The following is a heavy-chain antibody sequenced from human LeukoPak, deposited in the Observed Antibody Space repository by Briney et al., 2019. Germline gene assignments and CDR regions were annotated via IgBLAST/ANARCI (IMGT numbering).Heavy chain of an antibody. CDR1: GFTFSSYS. Sequence: GGSLRLSCAASGFTFSSYSMNWVRQAPGKGLEWVSSISSSSSYIYYADSVKGRFTISRDNAKNSLYLQMNSLRAEDTAVYYCAKDFNKYSSSWHAFDIWRQGTMVTVSS. V-gene: IGHV3-21*01. D-gene: IGHD6-13*01. CDR3: AKDFNKYSSSWHAFDI. CDR2: ISSSSSYI. J-gene: IGHJ3*02.